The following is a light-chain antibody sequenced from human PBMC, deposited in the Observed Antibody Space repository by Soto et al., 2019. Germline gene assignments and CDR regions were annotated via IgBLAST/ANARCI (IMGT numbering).Light chain of an antibody. J-gene: IGKJ5*01. V-gene: IGKV1-9*01. Sequence: DIQLTQSPSFLSASVGDRVTITCRASQGIRSHLGWYQQKPGKAPKVLIYAASTLQSGVPSRFSGSGSGTEFTLTISSLQPEDFATYYCQQLHSYPITFGQGTRLEIK. CDR1: QGIRSH. CDR3: QQLHSYPIT. CDR2: AAS.